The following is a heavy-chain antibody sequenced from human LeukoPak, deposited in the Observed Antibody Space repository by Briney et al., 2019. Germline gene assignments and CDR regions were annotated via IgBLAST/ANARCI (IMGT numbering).Heavy chain of an antibody. V-gene: IGHV3-66*01. J-gene: IGHJ4*02. Sequence: GGSLRLSCAASGFTVTSNYMSWVRQAPGKGLEWVSVTYTGGDTYYVDSVKGRFTASRDNSKNTLYLQMNSLRAEDTAVYYCSGDPHSSSWYGGYWGQGTLVTVSS. CDR3: SGDPHSSSWYGGY. CDR2: TYTGGDT. D-gene: IGHD6-13*01. CDR1: GFTVTSNY.